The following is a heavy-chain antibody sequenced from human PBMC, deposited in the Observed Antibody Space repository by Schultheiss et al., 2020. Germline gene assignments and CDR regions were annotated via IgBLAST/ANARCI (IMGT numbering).Heavy chain of an antibody. V-gene: IGHV4-34*01. J-gene: IGHJ5*02. CDR1: GGSFSGYY. D-gene: IGHD6-19*01. CDR3: ARRGSGWNRNWFDP. Sequence: SATLSLTCAVYGGSFSGYYWSWIRQPPGKGLEWIGEINHSGSTNYNPSLKSRVTISVDTSKNQFSLKLSSVTAADTAVYYCARRGSGWNRNWFDPWGQGTLVTGYS. CDR2: INHSGST.